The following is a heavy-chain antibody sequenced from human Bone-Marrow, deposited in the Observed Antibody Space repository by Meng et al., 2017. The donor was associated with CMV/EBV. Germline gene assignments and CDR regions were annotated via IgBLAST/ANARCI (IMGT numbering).Heavy chain of an antibody. CDR3: ARGLAAGGSGIYDY. V-gene: IGHV3-53*01. CDR1: GFTVSSNY. CDR2: IYSGGST. D-gene: IGHD6-13*01. Sequence: GGSLRLSCAASGFTVSSNYMSWVRQAPGKGLEWVSVIYSGGSTYYADSVKGRFTISRDNSKNTLYLQMNSLRAEDTAVYYCARGLAAGGSGIYDYWGQGTMVTVSS. J-gene: IGHJ4*02.